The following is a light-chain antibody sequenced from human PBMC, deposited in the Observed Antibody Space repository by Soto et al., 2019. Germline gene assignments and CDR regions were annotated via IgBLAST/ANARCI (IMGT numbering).Light chain of an antibody. V-gene: IGKV1-5*03. J-gene: IGKJ1*01. CDR2: KAS. CDR1: QSISIW. Sequence: DIQMTQSPSTLSASVGDRVTITCRASQSISIWLAWYQQKPGKAPKILIYKASSLESGAPSRFSGSGSGTEFTLTISSLQPDDFATYYCQQYNSYSQTFGQGTKVDIK. CDR3: QQYNSYSQT.